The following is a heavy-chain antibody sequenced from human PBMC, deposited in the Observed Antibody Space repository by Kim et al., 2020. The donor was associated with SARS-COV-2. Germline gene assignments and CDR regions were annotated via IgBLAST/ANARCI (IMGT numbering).Heavy chain of an antibody. CDR1: GFTFSSYA. D-gene: IGHD3-22*01. V-gene: IGHV3-64D*06. CDR3: VKVGGPITRPYYYDSSANPPDYYYGMDV. Sequence: GGSLRLSCSASGFTFSSYAMHWVRQAPGKGLEYVSAISSNGGSTYYADSVKGRFTISRDNSKNTLYLQMSSLRAEDTAVYYCVKVGGPITRPYYYDSSANPPDYYYGMDVWGQGTTVTVSS. J-gene: IGHJ6*02. CDR2: ISSNGGST.